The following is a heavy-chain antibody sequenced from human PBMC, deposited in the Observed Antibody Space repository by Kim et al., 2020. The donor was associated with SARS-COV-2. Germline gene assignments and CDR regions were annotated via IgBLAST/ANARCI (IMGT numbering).Heavy chain of an antibody. D-gene: IGHD2-15*01. Sequence: SETLSLTCTVSGGSISSYYWSWIRQPPGKGLEWIGYIYYSGSTNYNPSLKSRVTISVDTSKNQFSLKLSSVTAADTAVYYCAREGRYCSGGSCFTFDFWG. V-gene: IGHV4-59*01. CDR3: AREGRYCSGGSCFTFDF. CDR1: GGSISSYY. CDR2: IYYSGST. J-gene: IGHJ4*01.